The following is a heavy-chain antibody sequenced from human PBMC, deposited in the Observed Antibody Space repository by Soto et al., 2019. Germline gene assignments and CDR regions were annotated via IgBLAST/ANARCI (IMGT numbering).Heavy chain of an antibody. Sequence: QMQLVQSGPEVKKPGTSVKVSCKASGFTFTTSAVQWVRQARGQRLEWIGWIVVGSGNTIYAQRVKERVNSTRDMSTSIAHMVLSSLRSEDTAVYYCGARGMTRGYYYGMDVWGQGSTVTVCS. CDR2: IVVGSGNT. V-gene: IGHV1-58*01. CDR1: GFTFTTSA. D-gene: IGHD6-13*01. J-gene: IGHJ6*01. CDR3: GARGMTRGYYYGMDV.